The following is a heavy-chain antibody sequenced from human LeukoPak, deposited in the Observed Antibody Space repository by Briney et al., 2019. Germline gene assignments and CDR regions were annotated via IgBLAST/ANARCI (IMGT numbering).Heavy chain of an antibody. Sequence: GGSLRLSCAASGFTFSSYSMNWVRQAPGKGLEWVSSISSSSSYIYYADSVKGRFTISRDNAKNSLYLQMNSQRAEDTAVYYCARDRTYSSGWYVFDYWGQGTLVTVSS. CDR3: ARDRTYSSGWYVFDY. CDR1: GFTFSSYS. D-gene: IGHD6-19*01. V-gene: IGHV3-21*01. J-gene: IGHJ4*02. CDR2: ISSSSSYI.